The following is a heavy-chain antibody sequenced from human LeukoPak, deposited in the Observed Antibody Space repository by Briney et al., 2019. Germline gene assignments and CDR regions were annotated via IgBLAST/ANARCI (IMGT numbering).Heavy chain of an antibody. V-gene: IGHV4-34*01. D-gene: IGHD2-2*01. CDR3: ARLVVPAAMGHGLDY. Sequence: PSETLSLTCAVYGGSFSGYYWSWIRQPPGRGLEWIGEINHRGSTDYNPSLKSRVTISVDTSKNQFSLKLSSVTAADTAVYYCARLVVPAAMGHGLDYWGQGTMVTVSS. CDR1: GGSFSGYY. J-gene: IGHJ4*02. CDR2: INHRGST.